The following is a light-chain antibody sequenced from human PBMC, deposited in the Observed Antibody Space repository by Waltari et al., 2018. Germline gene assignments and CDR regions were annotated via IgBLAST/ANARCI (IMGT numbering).Light chain of an antibody. Sequence: DIVRTQSPLSLPVTPGEPASNTCRSSQSLLQSNGYNYLAWYLQKPGQSPQLLIYLASSRVSGVPDRFSGGGSGTDFTLKISRVEAEDVGVYYCMQALQTPYIFGQGTKLEIK. CDR3: MQALQTPYI. CDR1: QSLLQSNGYNY. J-gene: IGKJ2*01. V-gene: IGKV2-28*01. CDR2: LAS.